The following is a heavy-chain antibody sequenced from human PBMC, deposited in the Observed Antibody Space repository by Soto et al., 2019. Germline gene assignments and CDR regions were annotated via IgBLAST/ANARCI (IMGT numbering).Heavy chain of an antibody. Sequence: QVQLVESGGGVVQPGRSLRLSCAASGFTFSSHGMHWVRQAPGKGLEWVAVISYDGSNKYYADSVKGRFTISRDNSKNTLYLQMNSLRAEDTAVYYCAKSPSGSLLYYYYGMDVWGQGTTVTVSS. J-gene: IGHJ6*02. V-gene: IGHV3-30*18. CDR3: AKSPSGSLLYYYYGMDV. CDR1: GFTFSSHG. CDR2: ISYDGSNK. D-gene: IGHD1-26*01.